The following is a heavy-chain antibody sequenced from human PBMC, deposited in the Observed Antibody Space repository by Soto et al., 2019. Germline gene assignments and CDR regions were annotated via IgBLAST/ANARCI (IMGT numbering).Heavy chain of an antibody. D-gene: IGHD2-2*01. Sequence: EVQLVESGGGLVQPGGSLRLSCAASGFTFSSHAMGWVRQAPGKGLEWVSAISGSGENTYYADSVKGRFTISRDNSKNPLYLQMNSLRAEDTAVYYCARESCSSTGCYYFGMDVWGQGTTVTVSS. J-gene: IGHJ6*02. V-gene: IGHV3-23*04. CDR3: ARESCSSTGCYYFGMDV. CDR1: GFTFSSHA. CDR2: ISGSGENT.